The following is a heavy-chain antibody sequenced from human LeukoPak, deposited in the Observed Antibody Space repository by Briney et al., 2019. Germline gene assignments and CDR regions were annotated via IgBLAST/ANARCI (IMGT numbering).Heavy chain of an antibody. V-gene: IGHV3-23*01. CDR2: ISGSGGGT. D-gene: IGHD6-6*01. CDR3: AKYYTSSSLYFDY. CDR1: GFTFSSYA. J-gene: IGHJ4*02. Sequence: GGSLRLSCAAPGFTFSSYAMSWVRQALGKGLEWVSAISGSGGGTYYADSVKGRFTISRDNSKNTLYLQMNSLRAEDTAVYYCAKYYTSSSLYFDYWGQGTLVTVSS.